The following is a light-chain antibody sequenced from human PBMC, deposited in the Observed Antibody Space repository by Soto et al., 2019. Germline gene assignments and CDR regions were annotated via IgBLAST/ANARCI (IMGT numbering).Light chain of an antibody. J-gene: IGKJ1*01. Sequence: DIQMTQSPSSLSASVGDRVTITCRASQSISSYLNWYQQKPGKAPKLLIYAASSLQSGVPSRFSGSGSGTVFTLTIIILQPEDFATYYCKQSYSPPPTFGQGTKVVIK. CDR3: KQSYSPPPT. CDR2: AAS. CDR1: QSISSY. V-gene: IGKV1-39*01.